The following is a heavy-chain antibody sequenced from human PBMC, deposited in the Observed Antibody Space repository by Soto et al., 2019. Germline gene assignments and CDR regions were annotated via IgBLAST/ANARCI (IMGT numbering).Heavy chain of an antibody. D-gene: IGHD2-8*02. CDR3: AKDGTGGPPYYFDY. CDR2: ISYDGSVK. J-gene: IGHJ4*02. V-gene: IGHV3-30*18. Sequence: QVQLVESGGGVVQPGRSLRLSCAASGFIFSNYGMHWVRQAPGKGLEWVTIISYDGSVKYYADSVKGRFTISRDNSKKTLYLQMNSLRAEDTAVYYCAKDGTGGPPYYFDYWGQGTLVTVSS. CDR1: GFIFSNYG.